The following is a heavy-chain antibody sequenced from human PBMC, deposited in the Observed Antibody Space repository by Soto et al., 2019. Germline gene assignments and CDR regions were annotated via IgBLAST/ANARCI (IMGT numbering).Heavy chain of an antibody. CDR2: ISGYNGNT. Sequence: QVQLVQSGPEVRKPGASVKVSCKAAGYTFTNYGINWVRQAPAQGPEWMGWISGYNGNTNFAQKFQGRVTMTTDTSTSTAYMELRSLRSDDTAVYYCARGVDSSVGYFDFWGQGTLVTVSS. V-gene: IGHV1-18*01. CDR1: GYTFTNYG. D-gene: IGHD3-22*01. CDR3: ARGVDSSVGYFDF. J-gene: IGHJ4*02.